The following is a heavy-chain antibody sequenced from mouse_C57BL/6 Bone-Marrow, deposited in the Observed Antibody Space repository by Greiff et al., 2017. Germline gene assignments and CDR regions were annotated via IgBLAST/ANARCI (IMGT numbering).Heavy chain of an antibody. Sequence: EVKLVESGGDLVKPGGSLKLSCAASGFTFSSYGMSWVRQTPDKRLEWVATISSGGSYTYYPDSVKGRFTISRDNAKNTLYLQMSSLKSEDTAMYYCARRSYYYGSSVYYYAMDYWGQGTSVTVSS. CDR3: ARRSYYYGSSVYYYAMDY. J-gene: IGHJ4*01. D-gene: IGHD1-1*01. CDR2: ISSGGSYT. CDR1: GFTFSSYG. V-gene: IGHV5-6*02.